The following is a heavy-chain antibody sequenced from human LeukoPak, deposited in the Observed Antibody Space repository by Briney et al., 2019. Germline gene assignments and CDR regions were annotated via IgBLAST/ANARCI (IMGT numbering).Heavy chain of an antibody. V-gene: IGHV3-74*01. CDR1: GFTFSSYW. CDR3: ARSYDFWSGYFGY. CDR2: INSDGSST. Sequence: PGGSLRLSCAAFGFTFSSYWMHWVRQAPGKGLVWVSRINSDGSSTSYADSVKGRFTISRDNAKNTLYLQMNSLRAEDTAVYYCARSYDFWSGYFGYWGQGTLVTVSS. J-gene: IGHJ4*02. D-gene: IGHD3-3*01.